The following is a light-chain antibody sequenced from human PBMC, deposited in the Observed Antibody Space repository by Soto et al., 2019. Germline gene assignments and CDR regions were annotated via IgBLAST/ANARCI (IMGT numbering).Light chain of an antibody. CDR2: DAS. CDR3: QQYNSYSRT. Sequence: DIQITQSPSTLSASVGDRVTITCRASQSISSWLAWYQQKPGKAPKFLIYDASSLESGVPSRFSGSGSGTEFTLTISSLQPDDFATYYCQQYNSYSRTFGQGTKVDI. V-gene: IGKV1-5*01. CDR1: QSISSW. J-gene: IGKJ1*01.